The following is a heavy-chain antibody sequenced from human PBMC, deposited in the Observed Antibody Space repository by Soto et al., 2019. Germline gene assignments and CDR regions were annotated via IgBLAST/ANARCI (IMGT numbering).Heavy chain of an antibody. D-gene: IGHD6-13*01. CDR2: ISSSSRTT. CDR3: ARDQSSSWLSGDY. V-gene: IGHV3-48*01. CDR1: GFTFSTYS. J-gene: IGHJ4*02. Sequence: EVQLVESGGGLVQPGGSLRLSCAASGFTFSTYSMNWVRQAPGKGLEWVSYISSSSRTTYYADSVKGRFTISRDNAKNSLYLQMNSLRAEETAVYYCARDQSSSWLSGDYWGQGTLVTVSS.